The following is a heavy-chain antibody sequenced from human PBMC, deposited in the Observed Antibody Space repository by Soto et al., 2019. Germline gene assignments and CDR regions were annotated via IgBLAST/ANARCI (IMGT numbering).Heavy chain of an antibody. CDR3: ARDLGWLQFDY. Sequence: QVQLVQSGAEEKKPGASVKVSCKASGYTFSSYAMDWVRQAPGQRLEWMGWINAGNGNTKYSQKFQGRVTISRDTSARTAYMELSSLRSEDTAVYYCARDLGWLQFDYWGQGTLVTVSS. J-gene: IGHJ4*02. V-gene: IGHV1-3*05. CDR1: GYTFSSYA. CDR2: INAGNGNT. D-gene: IGHD5-12*01.